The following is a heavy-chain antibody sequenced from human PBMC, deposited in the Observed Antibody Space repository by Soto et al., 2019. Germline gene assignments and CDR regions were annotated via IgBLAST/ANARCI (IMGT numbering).Heavy chain of an antibody. V-gene: IGHV3-53*01. Sequence: GGSLRLSCAASGFTVSSNYMSWVRQAPGKGLEWVSVIYSGGSTYYADSVKGRFTISRDNSKNTLYLQMNSLRADDTAVYYCAKDRLAGGFDYWGQGTLVTVSS. J-gene: IGHJ4*02. CDR3: AKDRLAGGFDY. CDR2: IYSGGST. CDR1: GFTVSSNY. D-gene: IGHD3-16*01.